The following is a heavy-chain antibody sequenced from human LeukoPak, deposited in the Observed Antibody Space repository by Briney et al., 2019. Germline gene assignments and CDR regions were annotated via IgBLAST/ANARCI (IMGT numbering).Heavy chain of an antibody. Sequence: GGSLRLSCAASGFTFRSYGIHWVRQAPGKGLEWVAVISNDGSNKYYTDSVKGRFTISRDNSKNTLYLQMNGLRPEDTAVYYCAKATPAFDYWGQGTLVTVSS. CDR1: GFTFRSYG. V-gene: IGHV3-30*18. CDR3: AKATPAFDY. CDR2: ISNDGSNK. J-gene: IGHJ4*02.